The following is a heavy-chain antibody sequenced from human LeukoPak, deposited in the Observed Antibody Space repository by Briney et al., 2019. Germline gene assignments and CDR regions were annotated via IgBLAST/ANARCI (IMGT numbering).Heavy chain of an antibody. Sequence: SETLSLTCTVSGSSMSSDSYWGWIRPPPGKGLEWIGEINHSGSTNYNPSLKSRVTISVDTSKNQFSLKLSSVTAADTAVYYCARQYSSSWYYFDYWGQGTLVTVSS. CDR3: ARQYSSSWYYFDY. CDR1: GSSMSSDSY. J-gene: IGHJ4*02. CDR2: INHSGST. V-gene: IGHV4-38-2*02. D-gene: IGHD6-13*01.